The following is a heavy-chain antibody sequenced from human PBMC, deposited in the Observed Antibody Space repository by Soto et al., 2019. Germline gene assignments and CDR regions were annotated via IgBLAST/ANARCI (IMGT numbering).Heavy chain of an antibody. CDR1: GYTLTELS. CDR2: FDPEDGET. Sequence: QVQLVQSGAEVKKPGASVKVSCKVSGYTLTELSMPWVRQAPGKGLEWMGGFDPEDGETIYAQKFQGRVTMTEDTSTDTAYMELSSLRSEDTAVYYCATDHPGSSFRGPAGVDYWGQGTLVTVSS. CDR3: ATDHPGSSFRGPAGVDY. J-gene: IGHJ4*02. V-gene: IGHV1-24*01. D-gene: IGHD3-10*01.